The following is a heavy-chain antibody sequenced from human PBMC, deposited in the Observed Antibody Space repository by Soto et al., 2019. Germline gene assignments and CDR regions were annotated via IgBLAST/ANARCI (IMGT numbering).Heavy chain of an antibody. CDR2: IIPIFGTP. CDR3: ATNGGTDGYNFDY. D-gene: IGHD5-12*01. V-gene: IGHV1-69*13. J-gene: IGHJ4*02. Sequence: SLKLPWKASGVTFSRQDMMWVRQAPGQGLEWMGGIIPIFGTPQYAEKFQDRLTITADESTRTAYMELSSLTSEDPAMYYCATNGGTDGYNFDYWGQGTLVTVSS. CDR1: GVTFSRQD.